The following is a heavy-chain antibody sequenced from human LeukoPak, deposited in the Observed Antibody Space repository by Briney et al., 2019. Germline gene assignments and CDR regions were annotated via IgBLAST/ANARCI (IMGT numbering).Heavy chain of an antibody. D-gene: IGHD3/OR15-3a*01. CDR1: KVTFSDYA. CDR3: AKGTGINHYHWIDP. V-gene: IGHV3-23*01. J-gene: IGHJ5*02. Sequence: GGSLRLSCAASKVTFSDYAMNWVRQAPGKGLEWVSGISGSGGNTYYADSVKGRFTISRDNSKDTLYLQMNSLRAEDTALYYCAKGTGINHYHWIDPWGQETQVTVSS. CDR2: ISGSGGNT.